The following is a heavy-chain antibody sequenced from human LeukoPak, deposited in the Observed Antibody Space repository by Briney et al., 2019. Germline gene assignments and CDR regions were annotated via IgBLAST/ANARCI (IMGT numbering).Heavy chain of an antibody. CDR2: IYYSGST. D-gene: IGHD6-19*01. V-gene: IGHV4-59*01. CDR1: GGSISSYY. Sequence: SETLSLTCTVSGGSISSYYWSWIRQPPGKGLEWIGYIYYSGSTNYNPSLKSRVTISVDTSKNQFSLKLSSVTAADTAVYYCARSGSGWYVGEFDYWGQGTLVTLSS. CDR3: ARSGSGWYVGEFDY. J-gene: IGHJ4*02.